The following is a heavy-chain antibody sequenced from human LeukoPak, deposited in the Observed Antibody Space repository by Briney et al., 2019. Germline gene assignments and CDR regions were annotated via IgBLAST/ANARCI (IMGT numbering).Heavy chain of an antibody. CDR2: ISGSGGST. Sequence: PGGSLRLSCAASGFTFSSYAMSWVRQAPGKGLEWVSAISGSGGSTYYADSVKGRFTISRDNSKNTLYLQMNSLRAEDTAVYYCAGGWFVEDYYLDYWGQGTLVTVSS. CDR3: AGGWFVEDYYLDY. CDR1: GFTFSSYA. D-gene: IGHD3-10*01. J-gene: IGHJ4*02. V-gene: IGHV3-23*01.